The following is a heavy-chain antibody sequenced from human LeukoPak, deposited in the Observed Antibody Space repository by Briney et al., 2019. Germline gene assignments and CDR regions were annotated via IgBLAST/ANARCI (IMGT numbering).Heavy chain of an antibody. CDR1: GGSISSYY. CDR3: ARFVGRSWLAFDI. Sequence: PSETLSLTCTVSGGSISSYYWSWIRQPPGKGLEWIGYIYYSGSTNYNPSLKSRVTISVDTSKNQFSLKLSSVTAADTAVYYCARFVGRSWLAFDIWGQGTMVTVSS. D-gene: IGHD5-24*01. V-gene: IGHV4-59*01. J-gene: IGHJ3*02. CDR2: IYYSGST.